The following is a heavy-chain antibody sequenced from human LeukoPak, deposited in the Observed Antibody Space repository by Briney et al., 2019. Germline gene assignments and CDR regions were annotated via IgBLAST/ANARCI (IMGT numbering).Heavy chain of an antibody. CDR2: IKRKTDGGTT. Sequence: PGGSLRLSCAASGFTFSNAWMSWVRQAPGKGLEWVGRIKRKTDGGTTDYAAPVKGRFTISRDDSKNTLYLQMNSLKTEDTAVYYCTTDRGQVWLRGRYDYWGQGTLVTVSS. CDR1: GFTFSNAW. CDR3: TTDRGQVWLRGRYDY. D-gene: IGHD5-18*01. V-gene: IGHV3-15*01. J-gene: IGHJ4*02.